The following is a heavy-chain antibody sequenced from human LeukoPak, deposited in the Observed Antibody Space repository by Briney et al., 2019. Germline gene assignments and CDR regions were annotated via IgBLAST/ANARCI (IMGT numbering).Heavy chain of an antibody. V-gene: IGHV1-2*02. CDR2: INPNSGGT. CDR1: GYTLTDYY. J-gene: IGHJ3*02. Sequence: ASVKVSCKASGYTLTDYYMHWVRQAPGQGLEWMGWINPNSGGTDYAQKFQGRVTMTRDTSISTAYMELSRLRSDDTAVYYCARRAPQGAFVIWAQGTMVTVSS. CDR3: ARRAPQGAFVI.